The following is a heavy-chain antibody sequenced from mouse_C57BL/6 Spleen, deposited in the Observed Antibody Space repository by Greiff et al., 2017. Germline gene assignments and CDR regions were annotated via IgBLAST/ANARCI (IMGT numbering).Heavy chain of an antibody. Sequence: VQLQQPGTDLVQPGASVKLSCNASGYTFTSYWMHWVKQWPGQGLEWIGNINPSNGGTNYNEKLKSKATLTVDKSSSNAYMQLSSLTSEDSSVYYCARRLGREGVYYFDYWGQGTTLTVSS. J-gene: IGHJ2*01. D-gene: IGHD4-1*01. CDR3: ARRLGREGVYYFDY. CDR2: INPSNGGT. V-gene: IGHV1-53*01. CDR1: GYTFTSYW.